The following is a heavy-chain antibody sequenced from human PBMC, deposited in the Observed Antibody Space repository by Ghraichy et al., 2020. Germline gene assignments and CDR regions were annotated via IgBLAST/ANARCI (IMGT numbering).Heavy chain of an antibody. CDR2: IYYSGRT. CDR1: GGSISSEVHY. Sequence: SCNVSGGSISSEVHYFNWIRQLPGKDLEWIAYIYYSGRTYYNPSLESRSMISVDTSKNEFFLKLSSVTAADTAVYYCARGHCSSGSCYEYTIDVWGKGTTVTVTS. D-gene: IGHD2-15*01. CDR3: ARGHCSSGSCYEYTIDV. J-gene: IGHJ6*04. V-gene: IGHV4-31*03.